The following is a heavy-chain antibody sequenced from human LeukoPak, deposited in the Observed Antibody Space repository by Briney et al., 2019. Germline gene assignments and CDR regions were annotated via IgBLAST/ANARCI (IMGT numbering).Heavy chain of an antibody. CDR2: INHSGST. J-gene: IGHJ5*02. CDR1: GGSFSGYY. CDR3: ARGGPYCSSTSCYPSSWFDP. D-gene: IGHD2-2*01. Sequence: SETLSLTCAVYGGSFSGYYWSWIRQPPGKGLEWIGEINHSGSTNYNPSLKSRVTISVDTSKNRFSLKLSSVTAADTAVYYCARGGPYCSSTSCYPSSWFDPWGQGTLVTVSS. V-gene: IGHV4-34*01.